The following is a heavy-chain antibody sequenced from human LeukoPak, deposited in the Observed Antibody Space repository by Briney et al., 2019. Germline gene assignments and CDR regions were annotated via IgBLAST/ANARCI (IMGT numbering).Heavy chain of an antibody. CDR3: ARRRRSYCSSTSCYGEGFDY. J-gene: IGHJ4*02. V-gene: IGHV4-34*01. CDR1: RGSFSGYY. CDR2: INHSGST. Sequence: SETLSLTCAVYRGSFSGYYWSWIRQPPGKGLEWIGEINHSGSTNYNPSLKSRVTISVDTSKNQFSLKLSSVTAADTAVYYCARRRRSYCSSTSCYGEGFDYWGQGTLVTVSS. D-gene: IGHD2-2*01.